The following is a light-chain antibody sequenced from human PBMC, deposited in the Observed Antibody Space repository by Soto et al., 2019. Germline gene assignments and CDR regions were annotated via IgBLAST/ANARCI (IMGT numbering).Light chain of an antibody. CDR3: QQYGNSPPYS. CDR2: GAS. CDR1: QSVSRSH. J-gene: IGKJ2*03. Sequence: EIVLTQSPGTLSLSPGERATLSCRASQSVSRSHLAWYQQKPGQAPRLLIYGASSRATGIADRFSGSGSETDFSLTISRLEPEDVAVYYCQQYGNSPPYSFGQGTKVAIK. V-gene: IGKV3-20*01.